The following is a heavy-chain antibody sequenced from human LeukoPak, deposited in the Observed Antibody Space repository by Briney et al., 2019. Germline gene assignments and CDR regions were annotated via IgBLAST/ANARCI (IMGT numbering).Heavy chain of an antibody. D-gene: IGHD6-19*01. Sequence: PSETLSLTCTVSGGSISSYYWSWIRQPPGKGLEWIGYIYYSGSTNYNPSLKSRVTISVDKSKNQFSLKLSSVTAADTAVYYCARDRSGWYFDAFDIWGQGTMVTVSS. J-gene: IGHJ3*02. V-gene: IGHV4-59*01. CDR2: IYYSGST. CDR3: ARDRSGWYFDAFDI. CDR1: GGSISSYY.